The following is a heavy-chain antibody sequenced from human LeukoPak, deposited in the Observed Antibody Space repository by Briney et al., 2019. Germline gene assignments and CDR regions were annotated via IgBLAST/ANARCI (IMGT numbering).Heavy chain of an antibody. Sequence: SQTLSLTCTVSGGSISSGGYYWRWIRQHPGKGLEWIGYIYYSGSTYYNPSLKSRVTISVDTSKNQFALKLSSVTAADTAVYYCARDGDSSGYIDYWGQGTLVTVSS. V-gene: IGHV4-31*03. CDR2: IYYSGST. CDR1: GGSISSGGYY. D-gene: IGHD3-22*01. CDR3: ARDGDSSGYIDY. J-gene: IGHJ4*02.